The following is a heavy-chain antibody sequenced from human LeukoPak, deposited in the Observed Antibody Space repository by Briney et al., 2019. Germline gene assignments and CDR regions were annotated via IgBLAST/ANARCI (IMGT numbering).Heavy chain of an antibody. CDR3: ARVRNSGYYDSSGYYDY. V-gene: IGHV1-46*01. CDR2: INPSGGST. D-gene: IGHD3-22*01. J-gene: IGHJ4*02. Sequence: ASVKVSCKASGYTFTSYYMHWVRQAPGQGLEWMGIINPSGGSTSYAQNFQGRVTMTRDTSTSTVYMELSSLRSEDTAVYYCARVRNSGYYDSSGYYDYWGQGTLVTVSS. CDR1: GYTFTSYY.